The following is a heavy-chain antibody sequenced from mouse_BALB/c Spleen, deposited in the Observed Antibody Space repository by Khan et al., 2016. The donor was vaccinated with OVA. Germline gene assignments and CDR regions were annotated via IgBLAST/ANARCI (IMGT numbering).Heavy chain of an antibody. CDR1: GYSITSDYA. V-gene: IGHV3-2*02. CDR2: ISYSGST. D-gene: IGHD2-10*02. J-gene: IGHJ3*01. CDR3: ARAKYGNYVGFAY. Sequence: EVQLQESGPGLVKPSQSLSLTCTVTGYSITSDYAWNWIRQFPGNKLEWMGYISYSGSTSYNPSLKSRISITRATAKNQFFLQLNSVTTEDTATYYCARAKYGNYVGFAYWGQGTLVTVSA.